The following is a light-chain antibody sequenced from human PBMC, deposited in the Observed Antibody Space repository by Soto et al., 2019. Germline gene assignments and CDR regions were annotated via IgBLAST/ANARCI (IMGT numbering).Light chain of an antibody. CDR3: CSYRSGSTI. J-gene: IGLJ2*01. CDR2: DVS. V-gene: IGLV2-14*01. CDR1: SSDIGGHNG. Sequence: QSALTQPASVSGSPGQSITFSCTGTSSDIGGHNGVSWYQQYPGKAPKLIIYDVSNRPSGVSNRFSGSKSGNTASLTISGLQADDEADYYCCSYRSGSTIFGGGTQLTVL.